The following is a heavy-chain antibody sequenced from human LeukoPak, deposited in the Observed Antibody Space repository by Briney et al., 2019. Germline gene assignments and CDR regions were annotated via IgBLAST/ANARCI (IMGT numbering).Heavy chain of an antibody. CDR2: IYHSGST. D-gene: IGHD3-22*01. V-gene: IGHV4-30-2*01. CDR3: ARSAYDSSGYYYVGHWFDP. CDR1: GGSISSGGYS. Sequence: SETLSLTCAVSGGSISSGGYSWSWIRQPPGKGLECIGYIYHSGSTYYNPSLESRVTISVDRSKNQFSLKLSSVTAADTAVYYCARSAYDSSGYYYVGHWFDPWGQGTLVTVSS. J-gene: IGHJ5*02.